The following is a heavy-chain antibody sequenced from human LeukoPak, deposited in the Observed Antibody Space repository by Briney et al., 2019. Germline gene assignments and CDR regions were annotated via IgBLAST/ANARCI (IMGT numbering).Heavy chain of an antibody. CDR3: AKGIEVVKLIFRSNDAFDI. D-gene: IGHD3-22*01. CDR2: ISGSVGRT. Sequence: PRGTLRLSCAASGFTFSSYGMSWVRPAPGEGLGWVSAISGSVGRTYYADSLKGRFTISRDNSKNTLYLQMNSLRGEDTAAYYCAKGIEVVKLIFRSNDAFDIWGQGAMVTVSS. V-gene: IGHV3-23*01. CDR1: GFTFSSYG. J-gene: IGHJ3*02.